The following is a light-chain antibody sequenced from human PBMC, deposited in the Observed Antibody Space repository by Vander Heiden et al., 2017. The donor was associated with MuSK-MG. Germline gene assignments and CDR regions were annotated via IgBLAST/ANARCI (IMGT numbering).Light chain of an antibody. Sequence: QSALTQPASVSGSPGQSITISCTGTRSDVGSYHLVSWYQQHPGKVPKLVIYEVTKRPSGVSNRFSGSKSGNTASLTISGLQAEDEADYYCCSYAGSSTFVIFGGGTTLTVL. CDR2: EVT. CDR3: CSYAGSSTFVI. CDR1: RSDVGSYHL. V-gene: IGLV2-23*02. J-gene: IGLJ2*01.